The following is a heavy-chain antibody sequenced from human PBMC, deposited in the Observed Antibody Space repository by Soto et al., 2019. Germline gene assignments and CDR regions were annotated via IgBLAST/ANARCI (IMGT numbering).Heavy chain of an antibody. CDR1: VFTFSSYA. J-gene: IGHJ6*02. CDR3: ARDSPRTRGMDV. CDR2: ISYDGSNK. V-gene: IGHV3-30-3*01. Sequence: LRLSCAASVFTFSSYAMHWVRQAPGKGLEWVAVISYDGSNKYYADSVKGRFTISRDNSKNTLYLQMNSLRAEDTAVYYCARDSPRTRGMDVWGQGTTVTVSS.